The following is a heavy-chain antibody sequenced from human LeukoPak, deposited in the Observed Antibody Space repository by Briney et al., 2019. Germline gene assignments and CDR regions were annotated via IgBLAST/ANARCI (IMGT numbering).Heavy chain of an antibody. V-gene: IGHV3-21*01. CDR1: GFTFSSYA. J-gene: IGHJ4*02. CDR2: ISSSSSYI. CDR3: AREGPPIVAVGLDY. D-gene: IGHD5-12*01. Sequence: GGSLRLSCAASGFTFSSYAMSWVRQAPGKGLEWVSSISSSSSYIYYADSVKGRFTISRDNAKNSLYLQMNSLRAEDTAVYYCAREGPPIVAVGLDYWGQGTLVTVSS.